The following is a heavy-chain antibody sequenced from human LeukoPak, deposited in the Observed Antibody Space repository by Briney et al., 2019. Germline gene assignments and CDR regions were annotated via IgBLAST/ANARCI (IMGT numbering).Heavy chain of an antibody. D-gene: IGHD4-11*01. CDR3: ARGPYTDY. CDR1: GFTFSSYA. Sequence: GGSLRLSCAASGFTFSSYAMSWVRQAPGKGLEWVSAISGSSSSIYYADSVKGRFTISRDNAKNSLSLQMNSLRAEDTAVYYCARGPYTDYWGQGTLVTVSS. J-gene: IGHJ4*02. V-gene: IGHV3-21*01. CDR2: ISGSSSSI.